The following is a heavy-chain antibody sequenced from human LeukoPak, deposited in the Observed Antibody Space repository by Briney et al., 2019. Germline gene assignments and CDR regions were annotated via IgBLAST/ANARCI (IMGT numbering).Heavy chain of an antibody. CDR3: ARDHRWYCSGGSCYSSAFDI. CDR1: GFTFSSYA. V-gene: IGHV3-30-3*01. D-gene: IGHD2-15*01. J-gene: IGHJ3*02. Sequence: HPGGSLRLSCAASGFTFSSYAMRWVRQAPGKGLEWVAVISYDGSNKYYADSVKGRFTISRDNSKNTLYLQMNSLRAEDTAVYYCARDHRWYCSGGSCYSSAFDIWGQGTMVTVSS. CDR2: ISYDGSNK.